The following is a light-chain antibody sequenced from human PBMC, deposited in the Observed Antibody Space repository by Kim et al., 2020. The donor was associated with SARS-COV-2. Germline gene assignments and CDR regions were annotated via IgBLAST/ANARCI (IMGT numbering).Light chain of an antibody. V-gene: IGLV6-57*03. CDR2: DDN. CDR3: QSFASTSWV. Sequence: GKAVPLSCTPSSGPIPATSVQWYQQRPGSAPTIVIFDDNRRPSGVPDRFSGSVDTSSNSASLTISGLKTEDESDYYCQSFASTSWVFGGGTKLTVL. J-gene: IGLJ3*02. CDR1: SGPIPATS.